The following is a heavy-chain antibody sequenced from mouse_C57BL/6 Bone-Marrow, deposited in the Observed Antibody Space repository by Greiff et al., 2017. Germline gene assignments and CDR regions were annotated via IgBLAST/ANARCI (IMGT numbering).Heavy chain of an antibody. CDR1: GYAFTNYL. J-gene: IGHJ1*03. CDR2: INPGSGGT. V-gene: IGHV1-54*01. CDR3: ARKERDWYFDV. Sequence: VQLKESGAELVRPGTSVKVSCKASGYAFTNYLIEWVKQRPGQGLEWIGVINPGSGGTNYNEKFKGKATLTADKSSSTAYMQLSSLTSEDSAVYFCARKERDWYFDVWGTGTTVTVSS.